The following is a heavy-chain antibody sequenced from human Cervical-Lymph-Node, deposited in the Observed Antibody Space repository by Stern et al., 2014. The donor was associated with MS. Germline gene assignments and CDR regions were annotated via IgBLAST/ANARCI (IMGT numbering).Heavy chain of an antibody. CDR3: ALSSETSDRWYSLGYDL. CDR1: GGTFSKFP. J-gene: IGHJ5*02. CDR2: ILPVFGTP. Sequence: QVQLVQSGAAVTKPGSSVKVSCQASGGTFSKFPSSWVRQAPGQGLEWMGGILPVFGTPTYAQEFRGRVTITADVSTSTVYMELSSLRSDDTAVYYCALSSETSDRWYSLGYDLWGQGTLVTVSS. D-gene: IGHD6-13*01. V-gene: IGHV1-69*01.